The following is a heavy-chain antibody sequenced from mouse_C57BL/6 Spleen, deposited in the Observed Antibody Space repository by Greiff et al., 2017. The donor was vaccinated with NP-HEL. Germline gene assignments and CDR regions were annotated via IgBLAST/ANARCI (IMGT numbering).Heavy chain of an antibody. CDR1: GFTFSDYG. CDR3: ASIYYDYCYAMDY. Sequence: EVKLVDSGGGLVKPGGSLKLSCAASGFTFSDYGMHWVSQAPEKGLEWVAYISSGSSTIYYADTVKGRFTISRDNAKNTLFLQMTSLRSEDTAMYYCASIYYDYCYAMDYWGQGTSVTVSS. V-gene: IGHV5-17*01. D-gene: IGHD2-4*01. J-gene: IGHJ4*01. CDR2: ISSGSSTI.